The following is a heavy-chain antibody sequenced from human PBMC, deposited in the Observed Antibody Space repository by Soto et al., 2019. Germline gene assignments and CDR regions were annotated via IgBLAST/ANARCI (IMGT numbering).Heavy chain of an antibody. CDR2: IYYSGST. J-gene: IGHJ4*02. V-gene: IGHV4-39*01. CDR1: GGSISSSSYY. D-gene: IGHD4-17*01. Sequence: ETLSLTCTVSGGSISSSSYYWGWIRQPPGKGLEWIGSIYYSGSTYYNPSLKSRVTISVDTSKNQFSLKLSSVTAADTAVYYCARHTDDYGDFDYWGQGTLVTVSS. CDR3: ARHTDDYGDFDY.